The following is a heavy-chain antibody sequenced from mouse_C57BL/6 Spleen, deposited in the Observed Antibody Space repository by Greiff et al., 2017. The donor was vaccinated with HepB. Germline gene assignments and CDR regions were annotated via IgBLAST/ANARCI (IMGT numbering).Heavy chain of an antibody. D-gene: IGHD1-1*01. J-gene: IGHJ3*01. CDR2: IRLKSDNYAT. CDR3: TAALIYYYGSTPFAY. V-gene: IGHV6-3*01. Sequence: EVKLMESGGGLVQPGGSMKLSCVASGFTFSNYWMNWVRQSPEKGLEWVAQIRLKSDNYATHYAESVKGRFTISRDDSKSSVYLQMNNLRAEDTGIYYCTAALIYYYGSTPFAYWGQGTLVTVSA. CDR1: GFTFSNYW.